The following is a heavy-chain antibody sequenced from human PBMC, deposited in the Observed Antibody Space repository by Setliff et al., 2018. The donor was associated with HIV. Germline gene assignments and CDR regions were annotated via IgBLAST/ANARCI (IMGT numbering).Heavy chain of an antibody. J-gene: IGHJ4*02. D-gene: IGHD1-1*01. V-gene: IGHV4-34*01. CDR1: GGSFSGYY. CDR3: ARRYHDASGFYNS. CDR2: IHYSRGS. Sequence: PSETLSLTCAVYGGSFSGYYWDWLRQPPGKGLEWIGNIHYSRGSSYNASLKSRVTISLDTSKNHFSLKLSSVAAADTAVYYCARRYHDASGFYNSWGQGVLVTVSS.